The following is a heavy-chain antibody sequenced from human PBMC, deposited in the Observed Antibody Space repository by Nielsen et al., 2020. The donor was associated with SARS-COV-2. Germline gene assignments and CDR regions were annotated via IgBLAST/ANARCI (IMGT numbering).Heavy chain of an antibody. CDR2: ISGSGGST. CDR1: GFTFSSYA. CDR3: PKATTVTTSPI. D-gene: IGHD4-17*01. Sequence: GESLKISCAASGFTFSSYAMSWVRQAPGKGLEWVSAISGSGGSTYYADSVKGRFTISSDNSKNTLYLQMNSLRAEDTAVYYCPKATTVTTSPIWGQGTMVTVSS. V-gene: IGHV3-23*01. J-gene: IGHJ3*02.